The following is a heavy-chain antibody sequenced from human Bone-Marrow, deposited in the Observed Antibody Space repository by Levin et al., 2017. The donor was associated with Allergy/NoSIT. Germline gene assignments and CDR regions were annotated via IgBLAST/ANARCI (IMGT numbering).Heavy chain of an antibody. Sequence: PGGSLRLSCAISGGSINSSNWWSWVRQAPGKGLEWIGEIYQSGNTDYNPSLKSRVTISVDKSNNHFFLKLSSVTAADTAVYYCATCGDDCIDVFGIWGQGTLVTVSS. CDR2: IYQSGNT. CDR1: GGSINSSNW. J-gene: IGHJ3*02. D-gene: IGHD2-21*02. V-gene: IGHV4-4*02. CDR3: ATCGDDCIDVFGI.